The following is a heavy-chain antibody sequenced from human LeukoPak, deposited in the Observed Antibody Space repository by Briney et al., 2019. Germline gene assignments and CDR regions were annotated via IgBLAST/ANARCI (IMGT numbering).Heavy chain of an antibody. J-gene: IGHJ4*02. CDR3: VKKGQADDYGNPD. Sequence: GGSLRLSCAASGFTFSSYAMSWVRQAPGKGLEWVSTISGSGGSTYYADSVKGRFTISRDNSKNTLYLQMNSLRAEDTAVYYCVKKGQADDYGNPDWGQGALVTVSP. CDR1: GFTFSSYA. D-gene: IGHD4/OR15-4a*01. V-gene: IGHV3-23*01. CDR2: ISGSGGST.